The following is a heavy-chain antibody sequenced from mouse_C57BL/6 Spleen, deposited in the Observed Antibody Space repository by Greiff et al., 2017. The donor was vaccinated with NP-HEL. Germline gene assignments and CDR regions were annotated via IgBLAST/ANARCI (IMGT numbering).Heavy chain of an antibody. Sequence: QVQLKQPGAELVKPGASVKLSCKASGYTFTSYWMHWVKQRPGQGLEWIGMIHPNSGSTNYNEKFKSKATLTVDKSSSTAYMQLSSLTSEDSAVYYCAGDLLWYPLLYWGQGTLVTVSA. CDR1: GYTFTSYW. CDR2: IHPNSGST. J-gene: IGHJ3*01. V-gene: IGHV1-64*01. D-gene: IGHD2-1*01. CDR3: AGDLLWYPLLY.